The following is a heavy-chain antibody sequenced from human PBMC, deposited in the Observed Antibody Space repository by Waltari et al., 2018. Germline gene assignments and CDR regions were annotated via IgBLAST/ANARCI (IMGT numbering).Heavy chain of an antibody. CDR2: ISSRSSYI. J-gene: IGHJ4*02. CDR3: ARGGLVVVPTTLDY. D-gene: IGHD3-22*01. Sequence: EVQLVESGGGLVKPGGSLRLSCAASGFTFSSYSMNWVRQAPGKGLEWVSSISSRSSYIYYADSVKGRFTISRDNAKNSLYLQMNSLRAEDTAVYYCARGGLVVVPTTLDYWGQGTLVTVSS. CDR1: GFTFSSYS. V-gene: IGHV3-21*01.